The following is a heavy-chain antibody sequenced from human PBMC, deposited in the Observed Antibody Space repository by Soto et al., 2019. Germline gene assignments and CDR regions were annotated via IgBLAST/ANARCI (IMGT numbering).Heavy chain of an antibody. Sequence: PGESLKISCAASEFSVITNYMSWVRQAPGKGLEWVAVIYSGGTTYYADSVKGRFTISRDNSKNTLYLQMNSLRADDTAVYYCAKLGESGSPPWGQGTLVTVSS. CDR1: EFSVITNY. CDR3: AKLGESGSPP. V-gene: IGHV3-53*01. J-gene: IGHJ5*02. D-gene: IGHD1-26*01. CDR2: IYSGGTT.